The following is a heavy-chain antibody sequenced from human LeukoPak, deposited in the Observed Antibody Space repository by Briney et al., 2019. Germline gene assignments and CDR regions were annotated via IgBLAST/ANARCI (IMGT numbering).Heavy chain of an antibody. CDR3: ARTDYGDYDWYFDL. Sequence: GGSLRLSCAASGFTFSNFWMSWVRQAPGKGLEWVANIKQDGSEKYYVDSVKGRFTISRDNAKNSLYLQMHSLRAEDTAVYYCARTDYGDYDWYFDLWGRGALVTVSS. V-gene: IGHV3-7*01. CDR1: GFTFSNFW. D-gene: IGHD4-17*01. J-gene: IGHJ2*01. CDR2: IKQDGSEK.